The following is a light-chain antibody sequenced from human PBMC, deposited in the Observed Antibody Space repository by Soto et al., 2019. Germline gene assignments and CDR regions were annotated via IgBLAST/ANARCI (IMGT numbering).Light chain of an antibody. CDR2: GAS. V-gene: IGKV3-20*01. J-gene: IGKJ1*01. Sequence: EIVLTQSPGTLSLSPGERATLSCRASQSVTSNYLAWYQQKPGQAPRLLIYGASSRATGIPDRFSGSGSGTDFTLTISRLEPEDLAVYYCQQSGSSPRTFGQGTKVEIK. CDR1: QSVTSNY. CDR3: QQSGSSPRT.